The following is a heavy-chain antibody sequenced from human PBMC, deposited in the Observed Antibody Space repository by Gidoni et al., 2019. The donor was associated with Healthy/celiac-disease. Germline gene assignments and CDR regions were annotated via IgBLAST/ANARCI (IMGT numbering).Heavy chain of an antibody. J-gene: IGHJ4*02. CDR2: IKSKTDGGTT. V-gene: IGHV3-15*01. Sequence: EVQLVVSGGGLVNPGGSLRLSWAASGFTFSNAWMGWVRQAPGKGLEWVGRIKSKTDGGTTDYAAPVKGRFTISRDDSKNTLYLQMNSLKTEDTAVYYCTTDEIAAAEGHWGQGTLVTVSS. CDR3: TTDEIAAAEGH. D-gene: IGHD6-13*01. CDR1: GFTFSNAW.